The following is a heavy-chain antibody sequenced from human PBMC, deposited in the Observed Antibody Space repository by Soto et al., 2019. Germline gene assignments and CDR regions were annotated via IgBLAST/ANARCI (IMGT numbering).Heavy chain of an antibody. D-gene: IGHD2-15*01. V-gene: IGHV1-8*02. CDR3: ARQTVDASDY. CDR1: GGTFSNSA. J-gene: IGHJ4*02. Sequence: GASVKVSCKASGGTFSNSAISWLRQATGQGLEWMGWMNPNSGNTGYAQKFQGRVTMTRNTSISTAYMELSSLRSEDTAVYYCARQTVDASDYWGQGTLVTVS. CDR2: MNPNSGNT.